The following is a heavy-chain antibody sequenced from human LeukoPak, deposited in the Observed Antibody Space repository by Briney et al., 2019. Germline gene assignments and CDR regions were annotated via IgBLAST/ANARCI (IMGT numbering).Heavy chain of an antibody. CDR1: GGSISSSSYY. CDR2: INHSGST. D-gene: IGHD3-3*01. Sequence: SETLSLACTVSGGSISSSSYYWGWIRQPPGKGLEWIGEINHSGSTNYNPSLKSRVTISVDTSKNQFSLKLSSVTAADTAVYYCARLSAAIFGVATDYWGQGTLVTVSS. J-gene: IGHJ4*02. CDR3: ARLSAAIFGVATDY. V-gene: IGHV4-39*07.